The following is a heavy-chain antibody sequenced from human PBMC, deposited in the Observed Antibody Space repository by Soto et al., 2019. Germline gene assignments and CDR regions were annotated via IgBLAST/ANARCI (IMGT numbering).Heavy chain of an antibody. J-gene: IGHJ5*02. CDR2: IKSKTDGGTT. CDR3: TTDSRIAAAGTSS. V-gene: IGHV3-15*07. D-gene: IGHD6-13*01. Sequence: GGSLRLSCAASGFTFSNAWMNWVRQAPGKGLEWVGRIKSKTDGGTTDYAAPVKGRFTISRDDSKNTLYLQMNSLKTEDTAVYYCTTDSRIAAAGTSSWGQGTLVTVSS. CDR1: GFTFSNAW.